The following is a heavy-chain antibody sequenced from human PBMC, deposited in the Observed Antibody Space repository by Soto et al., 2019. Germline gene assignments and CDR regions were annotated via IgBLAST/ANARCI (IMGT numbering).Heavy chain of an antibody. CDR1: GFAFSSYA. CDR3: AKDRATYPESFDY. Sequence: GGSLRLSCAASGFAFSSYAMSWVRQAPGKGLEWVSAVSGGAGHTYYADSVKGRFTISRDNSKNTLYLQMNSLRAGDTAVYYCAKDRATYPESFDYWGQGTLVTVSS. D-gene: IGHD2-2*01. CDR2: VSGGAGHT. J-gene: IGHJ4*02. V-gene: IGHV3-23*01.